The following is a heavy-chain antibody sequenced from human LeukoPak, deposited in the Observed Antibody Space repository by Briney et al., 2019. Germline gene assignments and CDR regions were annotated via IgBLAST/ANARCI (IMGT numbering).Heavy chain of an antibody. CDR1: GGTFNSYA. CDR2: IIPIFGTT. J-gene: IGHJ5*02. D-gene: IGHD5-12*01. Sequence: GASVKVSCKASGGTFNSYAISWVRQAPGQGLEWMGGIIPIFGTTNYARKFRGRVTLTADKSTRTAYMELSSLRSEDTAVYYCARDRRNVDIVATIGRTVGWFDPWGQGTLVTVSS. CDR3: ARDRRNVDIVATIGRTVGWFDP. V-gene: IGHV1-69*06.